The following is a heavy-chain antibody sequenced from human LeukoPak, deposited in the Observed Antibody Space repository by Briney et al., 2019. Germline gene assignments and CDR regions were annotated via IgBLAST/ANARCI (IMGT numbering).Heavy chain of an antibody. CDR1: GFTFDDYD. V-gene: IGHV3-20*04. CDR3: ARAPGYRSFLDY. J-gene: IGHJ4*02. Sequence: GGSLRLSCAASGFTFDDYDMSWVRQVPGKGLEWVSGINWNGGSTGYADSVKGRFTISRDNAKNSLYLQMNSLRAEDTAVYYCARAPGYRSFLDYWGQGTLVTVSS. D-gene: IGHD6-13*01. CDR2: INWNGGST.